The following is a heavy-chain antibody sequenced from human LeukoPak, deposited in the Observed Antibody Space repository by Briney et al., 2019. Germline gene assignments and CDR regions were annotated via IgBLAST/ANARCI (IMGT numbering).Heavy chain of an antibody. J-gene: IGHJ5*02. Sequence: SVKVSCKASGGTFSSYAISWVRQAPGQGLEWMGGIIPIFGTANYAQKFQGRVTITADESTSTAYMELSRLRSEDTAVYYCARGLRWLTGNWFDPWGQGTLVTVSS. CDR3: ARGLRWLTGNWFDP. CDR2: IIPIFGTA. V-gene: IGHV1-69*13. CDR1: GGTFSSYA. D-gene: IGHD4-23*01.